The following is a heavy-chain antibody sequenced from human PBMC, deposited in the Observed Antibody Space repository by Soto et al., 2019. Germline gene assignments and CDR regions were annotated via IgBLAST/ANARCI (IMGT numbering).Heavy chain of an antibody. CDR3: ARGGDPDY. J-gene: IGHJ4*02. Sequence: EVQLVESGGGLVQPGGSLRLSCVASGFTFDYYWMHWVRQAPGEGLMWVSRLQTDGSHPAYADSVKGRFTISRDNAKNALYLQMNKLRAGDTGVYYCARGGDPDYWGQGTVVPVSS. D-gene: IGHD2-21*02. V-gene: IGHV3-74*01. CDR2: LQTDGSHP. CDR1: GFTFDYYW.